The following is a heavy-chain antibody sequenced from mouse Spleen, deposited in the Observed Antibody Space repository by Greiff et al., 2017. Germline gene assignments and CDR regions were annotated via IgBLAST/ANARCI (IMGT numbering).Heavy chain of an antibody. V-gene: IGHV2-6*01. CDR3: ARYYSNYDGAMDY. CDR2: IWGGGST. J-gene: IGHJ4*01. Sequence: VQLQESGPGLVAPSQSLSITCTVSGFSLTSYGVDWVRQSPGKGLEWLGVIWGGGSTNYNSALKSRLSISKDNSKSQVFLKMNSLQTDDTAMYYCARYYSNYDGAMDYWGQGTSVTVSS. D-gene: IGHD2-5*01. CDR1: GFSLTSYG.